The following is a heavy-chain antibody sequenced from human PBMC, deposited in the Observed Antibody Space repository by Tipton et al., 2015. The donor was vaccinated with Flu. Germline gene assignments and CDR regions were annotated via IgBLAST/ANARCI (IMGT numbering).Heavy chain of an antibody. V-gene: IGHV4-39*07. CDR3: AKVLFGWVES. J-gene: IGHJ5*01. CDR2: IYYTGYP. D-gene: IGHD3-16*01. Sequence: LRLSCTVSGGSISSYTYYWGWIRQSPGTGLEWIGSIYYTGYPYYNSSLKSRLAMSIDPSKKQFSLRLSSVTAADTAVYYCAKVLFGWVESWAQGTLVTVSS. CDR1: GGSISSYTYY.